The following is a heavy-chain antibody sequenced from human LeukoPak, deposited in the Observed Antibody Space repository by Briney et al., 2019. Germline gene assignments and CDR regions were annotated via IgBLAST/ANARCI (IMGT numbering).Heavy chain of an antibody. J-gene: IGHJ6*02. CDR2: INPSGGST. Sequence: ASVKVSCKASGYTFTSYYMHWVRQAPGQGLEWMGIINPSGGSTSYAQKFQGRVTMTRNTSISTAYMELSSLRSEDTAVYYCAREVGGPFKYYYYYGMDVWGQGTTVTVSS. CDR1: GYTFTSYY. CDR3: AREVGGPFKYYYYYGMDV. V-gene: IGHV1-46*01. D-gene: IGHD2-15*01.